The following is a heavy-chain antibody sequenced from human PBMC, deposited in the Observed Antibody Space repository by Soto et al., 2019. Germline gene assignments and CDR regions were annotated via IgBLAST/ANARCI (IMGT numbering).Heavy chain of an antibody. V-gene: IGHV3-48*02. J-gene: IGHJ4*02. CDR3: ARDPYTSTLVTIMDY. CDR1: GFTFSNYG. D-gene: IGHD2-21*02. Sequence: EVQLVESGGGLAQPGGSLRLSCAASGFTFSNYGMNWVRQAPGKGLEWVSYIDSSSRSIYYSDSVKGRFSISRDNAESSLFLQMNSLRDEDTAVYYRARDPYTSTLVTIMDYWGQGILVTVSS. CDR2: IDSSSRSI.